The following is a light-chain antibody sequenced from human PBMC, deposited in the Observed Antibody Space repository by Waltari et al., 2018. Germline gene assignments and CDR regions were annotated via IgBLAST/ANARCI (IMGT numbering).Light chain of an antibody. CDR1: QSVFDCSNNKDA. CDR2: WAS. J-gene: IGKJ2*01. Sequence: DIVMTQSPDSLAVSLGERATLNCKSSQSVFDCSNNKDALAWYQQKSGRSPKLLIAWASTLESGVPDRFIVSGSGTEFTLTISSLQAEDVAVYHCQQYSKFPYTFGQGTKLEIK. V-gene: IGKV4-1*01. CDR3: QQYSKFPYT.